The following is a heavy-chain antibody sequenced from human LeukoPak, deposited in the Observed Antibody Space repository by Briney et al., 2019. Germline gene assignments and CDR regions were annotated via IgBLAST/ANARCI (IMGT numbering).Heavy chain of an antibody. V-gene: IGHV1-69*13. CDR2: IIPIFGTA. CDR3: ARERGYSYGADAFDI. Sequence: GASVNVSCKASGYTFTTYGINWVRQAPGQGLEWMGGIIPIFGTANYAQKFQGRVTITADESTSTAYMELSSLRSEDTAVYYCARERGYSYGADAFDIWGQGTMVTVSS. D-gene: IGHD5-18*01. J-gene: IGHJ3*02. CDR1: GYTFTTYG.